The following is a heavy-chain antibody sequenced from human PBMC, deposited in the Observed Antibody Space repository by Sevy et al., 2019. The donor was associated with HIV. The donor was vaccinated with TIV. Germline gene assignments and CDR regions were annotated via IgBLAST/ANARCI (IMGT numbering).Heavy chain of an antibody. CDR1: GFTFSSYA. D-gene: IGHD3-3*01. J-gene: IGHJ3*02. V-gene: IGHV3-23*01. CDR2: ISGSGGST. Sequence: GGSLRLSCAASGFTFSSYAMSWVRQAPGKGLEWVSAISGSGGSTYYAGSVKGRFTISRDNSKNTLYLQMNSLRAEDTAVYYCAKSRLSDFWSGIDAFDIWGQGTMVTVSS. CDR3: AKSRLSDFWSGIDAFDI.